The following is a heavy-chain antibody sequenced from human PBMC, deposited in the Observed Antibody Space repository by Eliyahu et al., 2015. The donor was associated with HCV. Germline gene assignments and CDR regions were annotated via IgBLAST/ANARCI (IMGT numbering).Heavy chain of an antibody. CDR3: ARYGGKRASRAFDV. V-gene: IGHV3-48*01. J-gene: IGHJ3*01. Sequence: EVHLVESGGGLVQPGGSLRLSCAASGFIFSTYSMNWVRQAPGKGLEWISYINNSTSAIYYADSVKGRFTISRDNAKKSLYLQMNSLRGEDTAVYYCARYGGKRASRAFDVWGQGTMVTVSS. CDR2: INNSTSAI. CDR1: GFIFSTYS. D-gene: IGHD4-23*01.